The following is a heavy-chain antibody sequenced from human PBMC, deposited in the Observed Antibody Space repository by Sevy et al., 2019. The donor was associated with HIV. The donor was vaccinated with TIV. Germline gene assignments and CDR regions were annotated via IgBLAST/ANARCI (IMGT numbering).Heavy chain of an antibody. CDR2: ISGSEGST. V-gene: IGHV3-23*01. CDR3: VSNTVTTAQGY. J-gene: IGHJ4*02. CDR1: GFTFSSYA. D-gene: IGHD4-17*01. Sequence: GGSLRLSCAASGFTFSSYAMSWVCQAPGKGLEWVSSISGSEGSTYYADSVKGRFTISRDNSRNTLYLQMNSLRAEDTAVYYCVSNTVTTAQGYWGQGTLVTVSS.